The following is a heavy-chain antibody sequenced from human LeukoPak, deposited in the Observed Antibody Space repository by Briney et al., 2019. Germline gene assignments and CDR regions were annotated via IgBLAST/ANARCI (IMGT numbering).Heavy chain of an antibody. D-gene: IGHD1-1*01. CDR1: GGSNSDYY. CDR2: IYYRGTT. J-gene: IGHJ4*02. V-gene: IGHV4-59*01. CDR3: ARGPPRTGRERYFDY. Sequence: SETLSLTCTDSGGSNSDYYWKWIRQPPGKGLEWIGYIYYRGTTNHNPSLNSRVTISLDSSKNQFSLRLNSVTAADTAVYYCARGPPRTGRERYFDYWGQGTLVSVSS.